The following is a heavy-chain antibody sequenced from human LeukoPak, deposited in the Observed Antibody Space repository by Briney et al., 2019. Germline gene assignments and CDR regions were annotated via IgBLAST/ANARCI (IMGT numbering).Heavy chain of an antibody. CDR2: IYYSGST. CDR1: GGSISSYY. CDR3: ASGTVTTPFDY. D-gene: IGHD4-17*01. V-gene: IGHV4-59*08. Sequence: SETLSLTCTVSGGSISSYYWSWIRQPPGKGLEWIGYIYYSGSTNYNPSLKSRVTISVDTSKNQFSLKLSSVTAADTAVHYCASGTVTTPFDYWGQGTLVTVSS. J-gene: IGHJ4*02.